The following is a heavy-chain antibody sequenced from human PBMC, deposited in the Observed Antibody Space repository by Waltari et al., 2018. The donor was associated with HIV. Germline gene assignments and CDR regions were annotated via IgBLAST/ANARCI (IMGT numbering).Heavy chain of an antibody. V-gene: IGHV3-48*01. CDR2: ISSSSSTI. CDR3: ARESEITMVRWFDP. Sequence: VQLVESGGGLVQPGGSLSLSCAASGLPFSSYSMNWVRQAPGKGLEWVSYISSSSSTIYYADSVKGRFTISRDNAKNSLYLQMNSLRAEDTAVYYCARESEITMVRWFDPWGQVTLVTVSS. J-gene: IGHJ5*02. D-gene: IGHD3-10*01. CDR1: GLPFSSYS.